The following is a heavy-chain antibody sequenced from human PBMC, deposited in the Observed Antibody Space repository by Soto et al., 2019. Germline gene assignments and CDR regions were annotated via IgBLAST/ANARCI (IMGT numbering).Heavy chain of an antibody. CDR3: ASCCGGYYTYFQH. CDR1: GFTFSSYA. V-gene: IGHV3-30*04. J-gene: IGHJ1*01. D-gene: IGHD3-3*01. CDR2: ISYDGSNK. Sequence: GGSLRLSCAASGFTFSSYAMHWVRQAPGKGLEWVAVISYDGSNKYYADSVKGRFTISRDNSKNTLYLQMNSLRAEDTAVYYCASCCGGYYTYFQHWGQGTLVTVSS.